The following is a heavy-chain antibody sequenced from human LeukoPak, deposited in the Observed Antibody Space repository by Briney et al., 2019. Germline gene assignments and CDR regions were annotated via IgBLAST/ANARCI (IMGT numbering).Heavy chain of an antibody. D-gene: IGHD3-22*01. CDR2: IYYSGST. Sequence: ETLSLTCTVSGGSISSYYWSWIRQPPGKGLEWIGYIYYSGSTNYNPSLKSRVTISVDTSKNQFSLKLSSVTAADTAVYYCVRAYYYDSRGTYYGMDVWGQGTTVTVSS. CDR1: GGSISSYY. CDR3: VRAYYYDSRGTYYGMDV. V-gene: IGHV4-59*01. J-gene: IGHJ6*02.